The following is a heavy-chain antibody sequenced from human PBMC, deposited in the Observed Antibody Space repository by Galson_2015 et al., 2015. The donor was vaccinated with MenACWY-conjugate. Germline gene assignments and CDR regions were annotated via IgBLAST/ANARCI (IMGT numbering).Heavy chain of an antibody. CDR3: TRQSSLNSDY. CDR2: IRSKRHNYAT. CDR1: GVSFSDSA. V-gene: IGHV3-73*01. J-gene: IGHJ4*02. Sequence: SLRLSCAASGVSFSDSAMHWVRQASGKGLEWVGRIRSKRHNYATTYAASVQGRFTISRDESERTAYLHMNSLKTEDTAIYYCTRQSSLNSDYWGQGTLVTVSS. D-gene: IGHD1-26*01.